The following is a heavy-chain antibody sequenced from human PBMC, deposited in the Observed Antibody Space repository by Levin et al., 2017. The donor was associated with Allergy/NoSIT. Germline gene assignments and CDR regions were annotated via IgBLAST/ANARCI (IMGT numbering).Heavy chain of an antibody. Sequence: ESLKISCAVSGYSISSGYYWGWIRQPPGKGLEWIGSIYHSGSTYYNPSLKSRVTISVDTSKNQFSLKLSSVTAADTAVYYCARDHPYYFDYWGQGTLVTVSS. CDR2: IYHSGST. J-gene: IGHJ4*02. V-gene: IGHV4-38-2*02. CDR1: GYSISSGYY. CDR3: ARDHPYYFDY.